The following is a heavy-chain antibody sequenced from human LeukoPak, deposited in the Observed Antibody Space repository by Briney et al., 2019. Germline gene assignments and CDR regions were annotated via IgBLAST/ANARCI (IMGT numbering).Heavy chain of an antibody. CDR1: GYTFTSYG. D-gene: IGHD3-22*01. V-gene: IGHV1-18*01. J-gene: IGHJ6*02. CDR2: ISAYNGNT. Sequence: ASVKVSCKASGYTFTSYGISWVRQAPGQGLEWMGWISAYNGNTNYAQKLQGRVTMTTDTSTSTAYMELRSLRSDDTAVYYCARDRWITMIVVVITNYGMDVWGQGTTVTVSS. CDR3: ARDRWITMIVVVITNYGMDV.